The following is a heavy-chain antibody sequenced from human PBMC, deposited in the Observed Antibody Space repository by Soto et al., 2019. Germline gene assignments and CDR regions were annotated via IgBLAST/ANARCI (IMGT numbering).Heavy chain of an antibody. V-gene: IGHV4-61*03. D-gene: IGHD2-15*01. CDR1: GGSVLSGSDY. CDR2: IYYSGST. CDR3: ARDSCSGGSCYYGMDV. Sequence: QVQLQESGPGLVKPSETLSLTCTVSGGSVLSGSDYWSWIRQPPGKGLEWIGYIYYSGSTNYNSSLKNRVTISVNTSKNHFSLKLSSVTAADTAVYYCARDSCSGGSCYYGMDVWGQGTTVTVSS. J-gene: IGHJ6*02.